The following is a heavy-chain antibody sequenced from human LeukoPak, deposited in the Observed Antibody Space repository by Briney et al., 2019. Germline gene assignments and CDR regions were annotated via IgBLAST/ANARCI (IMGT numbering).Heavy chain of an antibody. V-gene: IGHV3-11*04. J-gene: IGHJ4*02. Sequence: GGSQRLSCAASGLTFNDSYMSWLRQAPGKGLEWVSYISSGGNTITYAASVKGRFTISRDNARNSLYLQMNSLRAEDTAVYYCATASLYFDNWGQGTLVSVSS. CDR1: GLTFNDSY. CDR2: ISSGGNTI. CDR3: ATASLYFDN.